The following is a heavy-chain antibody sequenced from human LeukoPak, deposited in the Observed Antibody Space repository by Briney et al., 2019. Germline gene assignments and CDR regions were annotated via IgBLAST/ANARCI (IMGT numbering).Heavy chain of an antibody. CDR3: ARMYSNYFDY. Sequence: KPSETLSLTCTVSGGSVSSGSYYWSWIRQPPGKGLEWVGYIYYSGSTTYNPSLKSRVTISVATSKNQFSLQLSSVTAADTAVYYFARMYSNYFDYWGQGSLVTVSS. V-gene: IGHV4-61*01. CDR2: IYYSGST. CDR1: GGSVSSGSYY. J-gene: IGHJ4*02. D-gene: IGHD4-11*01.